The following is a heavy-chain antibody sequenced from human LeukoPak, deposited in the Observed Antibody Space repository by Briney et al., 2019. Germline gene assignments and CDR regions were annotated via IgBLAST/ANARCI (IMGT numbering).Heavy chain of an antibody. Sequence: GGSLRLSCAASGFTFSSYAMRWVRQAPGKGLEWVSAISGSGGSTYYADSVKGRFTISRDNSKNTLYLQMNSLRAEDTAVYYCAKGIAAAGTGRGADYWGQGTLVTVSS. CDR3: AKGIAAAGTGRGADY. CDR1: GFTFSSYA. V-gene: IGHV3-23*01. CDR2: ISGSGGST. D-gene: IGHD6-13*01. J-gene: IGHJ4*02.